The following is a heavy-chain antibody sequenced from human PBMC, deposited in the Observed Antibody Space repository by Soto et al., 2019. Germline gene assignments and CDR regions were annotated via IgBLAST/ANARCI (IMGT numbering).Heavy chain of an antibody. Sequence: QVQLVESGGGVVQPGRSLRLSCAASGFTFSSYAMHWVRQAPGKGLEWVAVISYDGSNKYYADSVKGRFTISRDNSKNSLYLQMNSLRAEDKAVYYWARVRWGYDSSAARNYYYYGMDVWGQGTTVTVSS. V-gene: IGHV3-30-3*01. J-gene: IGHJ6*02. CDR3: ARVRWGYDSSAARNYYYYGMDV. D-gene: IGHD3-22*01. CDR1: GFTFSSYA. CDR2: ISYDGSNK.